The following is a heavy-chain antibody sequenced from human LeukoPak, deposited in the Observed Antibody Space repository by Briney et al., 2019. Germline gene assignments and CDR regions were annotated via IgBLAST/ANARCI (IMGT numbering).Heavy chain of an antibody. Sequence: ASVKVSCKASGYTFTGYYMRWVRQAPGQGLEWMGWINPNSGGTNNAQKFQGRVTMTRDTSISTAYMELSRLRSDDTAVYYCARHSAGTTKDYWGQGTLVTVSS. V-gene: IGHV1-2*02. CDR1: GYTFTGYY. CDR3: ARHSAGTTKDY. J-gene: IGHJ4*02. D-gene: IGHD1-1*01. CDR2: INPNSGGT.